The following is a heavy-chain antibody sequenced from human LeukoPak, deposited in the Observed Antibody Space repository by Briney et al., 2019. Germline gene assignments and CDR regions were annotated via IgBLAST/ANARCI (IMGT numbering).Heavy chain of an antibody. CDR1: GYSFTSYW. CDR3: ASPQFYSSSIRAFDI. V-gene: IGHV5-51*01. CDR2: IYPGDSDT. Sequence: PGESLRISCNGSGYSFTSYWIGWVRQMPGKGLEWMGIIYPGDSDTRYSPSFQGQVTISADKSISTAYLQWSSLKASDTAMYYCASPQFYSSSIRAFDIWGQGTMVTVSS. J-gene: IGHJ3*02. D-gene: IGHD6-6*01.